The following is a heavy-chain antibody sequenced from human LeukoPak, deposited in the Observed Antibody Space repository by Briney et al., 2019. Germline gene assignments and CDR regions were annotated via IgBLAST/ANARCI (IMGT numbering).Heavy chain of an antibody. V-gene: IGHV3-33*01. CDR3: AREIGSGSGY. CDR1: GFTFSSYA. Sequence: GGSLRLSCAASGFTFSSYAMHWVRQAPGKGLEWVAVIWYDGSNKYYADSVKGRFTISRDNSKNTLYLQMNGLGGEDTAVYYCAREIGSGSGYWGQGTLVTVSS. CDR2: IWYDGSNK. D-gene: IGHD5-12*01. J-gene: IGHJ4*02.